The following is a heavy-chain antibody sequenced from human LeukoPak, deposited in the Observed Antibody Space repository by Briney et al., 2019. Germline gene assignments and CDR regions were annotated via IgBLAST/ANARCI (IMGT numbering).Heavy chain of an antibody. CDR3: ARQGVIVVVPAARSYMDV. CDR1: GGSFSGYY. Sequence: SETLSLTCAVYGGSFSGYYWSWIRQPPAKGLEWIGEINHSGSTNYNPSLKSRVTISVDTSKNQFSLKLSSVTAADTAVYYCARQGVIVVVPAARSYMDVWGKGTTVTISS. CDR2: INHSGST. V-gene: IGHV4-34*01. D-gene: IGHD2-2*01. J-gene: IGHJ6*03.